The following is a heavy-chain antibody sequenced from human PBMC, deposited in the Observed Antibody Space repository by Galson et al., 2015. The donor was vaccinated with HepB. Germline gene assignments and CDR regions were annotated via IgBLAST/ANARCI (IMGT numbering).Heavy chain of an antibody. CDR2: ISYDGSNK. CDR1: GFTFSSYG. CDR3: AKGPTSSWYPYYFDY. Sequence: SLRLSCAASGFTFSSYGMHWVRQAPGKGLEWVAVISYDGSNKYYADSVKGRFTISRDNSKNTLYLQMNSLRAEDTAVYYCAKGPTSSWYPYYFDYWGQGTLVTVSS. D-gene: IGHD6-13*01. J-gene: IGHJ4*02. V-gene: IGHV3-30*18.